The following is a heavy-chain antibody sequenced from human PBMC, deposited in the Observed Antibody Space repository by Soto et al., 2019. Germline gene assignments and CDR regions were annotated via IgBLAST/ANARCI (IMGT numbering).Heavy chain of an antibody. J-gene: IGHJ6*02. CDR1: GYTFTSYG. V-gene: IGHV1-18*01. D-gene: IGHD6-13*01. CDR3: ARDIAAAGTFLEYYYYYYGMDV. CDR2: ISAYNGNT. Sequence: ASVKVSCKASGYTFTSYGISWVRQAPGQGLERMGWISAYNGNTNYAQKLQGRVTMTTDTSTSTAYMDLRSLRSDDSAVYYCARDIAAAGTFLEYYYYYYGMDVWGQGTTVTVSS.